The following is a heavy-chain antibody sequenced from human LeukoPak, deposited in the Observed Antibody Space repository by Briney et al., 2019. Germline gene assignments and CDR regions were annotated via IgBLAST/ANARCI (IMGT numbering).Heavy chain of an antibody. CDR1: GFTFRSYA. CDR3: AQKETEYDFWSGPPFGY. CDR2: ISGSGGST. V-gene: IGHV3-23*01. Sequence: GGSLRLSCAASGFTFRSYAMNWVRQAPGKGLEWVSGISGSGGSTYYADSVKGRFTISRDNSKNTLYLQMNSLRAEDTAVYYCAQKETEYDFWSGPPFGYWGQGTLVTVSS. D-gene: IGHD3-3*01. J-gene: IGHJ4*02.